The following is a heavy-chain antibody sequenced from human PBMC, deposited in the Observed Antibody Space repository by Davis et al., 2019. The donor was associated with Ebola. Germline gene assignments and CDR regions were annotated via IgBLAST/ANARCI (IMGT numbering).Heavy chain of an antibody. V-gene: IGHV4-30-4*01. D-gene: IGHD2-2*01. CDR1: GGSIRSGDYY. Sequence: SETLSLTCTVSGGSIRSGDYYWSWIRQPPGKGLEWIGYIYYSGSTYYNPSLKSRVTISVDTSKNQFSLKLSSVTAADTAVYYCARREPDCSSTSCHNWFDPWGQGTLVTVSS. CDR2: IYYSGST. J-gene: IGHJ5*02. CDR3: ARREPDCSSTSCHNWFDP.